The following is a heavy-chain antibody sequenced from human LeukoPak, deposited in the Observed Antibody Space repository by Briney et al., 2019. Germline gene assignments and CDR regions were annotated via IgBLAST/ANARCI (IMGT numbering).Heavy chain of an antibody. CDR3: ARGAPWGPQNWFDP. Sequence: ASVKVSCKASGYTFTGYYMHWVRQAPGQGLEWMGWINPNSGGTNYAQKFQGRVTMTRDTSISTAYMELSRLRSDDTAVYYCARGAPWGPQNWFDPWGQGTLVTVSP. D-gene: IGHD3-16*01. CDR1: GYTFTGYY. CDR2: INPNSGGT. J-gene: IGHJ5*02. V-gene: IGHV1-2*02.